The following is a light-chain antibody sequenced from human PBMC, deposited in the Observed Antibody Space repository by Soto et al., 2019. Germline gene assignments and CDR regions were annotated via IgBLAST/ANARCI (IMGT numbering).Light chain of an antibody. V-gene: IGLV1-40*01. J-gene: IGLJ2*01. CDR1: SSNIWAGYD. Sequence: QSVLTQQPSVSGAPGQRVTISCTWSSSNIWAGYDVHWYQQLPGPAPKLLIYGNSNRPSGVPDRFSGSKSGTSASLAITGLQAEDDDDYYCQSSDSSRSGSVVFGGGTKVTVL. CDR2: GNS. CDR3: QSSDSSRSGSVV.